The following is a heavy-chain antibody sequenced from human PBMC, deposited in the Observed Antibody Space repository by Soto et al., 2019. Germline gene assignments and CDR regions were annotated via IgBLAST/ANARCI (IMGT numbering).Heavy chain of an antibody. CDR3: AKDVTVDIVNTPGY. J-gene: IGHJ4*02. CDR2: ISGSGGST. D-gene: IGHD5-12*01. Sequence: GGSLRLSCAASGFTFSSYAVSWVRQAPGKGLEWVSAISGSGGSTYYADSVKGRFTISRDNSKNTLYLHMHRLNTEDTAVYYCAKDVTVDIVNTPGYWGQGTLVTVSS. CDR1: GFTFSSYA. V-gene: IGHV3-23*01.